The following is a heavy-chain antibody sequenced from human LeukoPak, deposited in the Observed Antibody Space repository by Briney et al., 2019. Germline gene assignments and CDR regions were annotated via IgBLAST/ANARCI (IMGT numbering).Heavy chain of an antibody. J-gene: IGHJ5*02. CDR2: IIPIFGTA. CDR3: ARGRVVVPAAIEGFDWFDP. Sequence: SVKVSCKASEGTFSSYAISWVRQAPGQGLEWMGGIIPIFGTANYAQKFQGRVTITTDESTSTAYMELSSLRSEDTAVYYCARGRVVVPAAIEGFDWFDPWGQGTLVTVSS. D-gene: IGHD2-2*02. CDR1: EGTFSSYA. V-gene: IGHV1-69*05.